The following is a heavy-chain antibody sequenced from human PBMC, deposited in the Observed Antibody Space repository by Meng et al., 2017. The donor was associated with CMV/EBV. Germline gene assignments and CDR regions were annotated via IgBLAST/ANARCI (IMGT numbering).Heavy chain of an antibody. CDR2: IYWDDDK. Sequence: QITLKESVPTLVKPTQTLTLTCTFSGFSLSTSGVGVGWIRQPPGKALEWLALIYWDDDKRYSPSLKSRLTITKDTSKNQVVLTMTNMDPVDTATYYCAHKGRRMAAAGINWFDPWGQGTLVTVSS. CDR3: AHKGRRMAAAGINWFDP. V-gene: IGHV2-5*02. J-gene: IGHJ5*02. D-gene: IGHD6-13*01. CDR1: GFSLSTSGVG.